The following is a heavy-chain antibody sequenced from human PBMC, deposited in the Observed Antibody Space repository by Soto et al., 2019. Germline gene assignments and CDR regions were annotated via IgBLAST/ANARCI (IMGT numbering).Heavy chain of an antibody. Sequence: QAGGSLRLSCAASGFTFSSYGMHWVRQAPGKGLEWVAVIWYDGSNKYYADSVKGRFTISRDNSKNTLYLQMNSLRAEDTAVYYCARDRLTYSSGRSYFDYWGQGTLVTVSS. CDR3: ARDRLTYSSGRSYFDY. CDR2: IWYDGSNK. CDR1: GFTFSSYG. V-gene: IGHV3-33*01. D-gene: IGHD6-19*01. J-gene: IGHJ4*02.